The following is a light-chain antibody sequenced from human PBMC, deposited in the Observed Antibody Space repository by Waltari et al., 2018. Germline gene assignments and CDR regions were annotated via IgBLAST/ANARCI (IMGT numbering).Light chain of an antibody. CDR3: QQRRDWPLT. Sequence: DIVLIQSPAILSLSPGERASLSCRASQSVTNYLAWYQQKPGQAPRLLIYDTSNRATGIPAKFCGSGFGKDFPLTIRSLGPEDFAVYYWQQRRDWPLTFGGGTKVEIK. CDR1: QSVTNY. V-gene: IGKV3-11*01. J-gene: IGKJ4*01. CDR2: DTS.